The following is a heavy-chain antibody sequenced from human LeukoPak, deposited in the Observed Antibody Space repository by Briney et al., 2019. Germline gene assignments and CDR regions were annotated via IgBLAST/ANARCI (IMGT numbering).Heavy chain of an antibody. J-gene: IGHJ3*01. CDR3: ARAGYYGDDAFDL. CDR1: GFIIGSYW. V-gene: IGHV3-7*01. Sequence: GGSLRLSCVASGFIIGSYWMSWVRQAQGKGLEWVANIRQDGSEKYYVDSVKGRLTISRDNAKNSLYLQMNNLTAADTAIYYCARAGYYGDDAFDLWGQGARVTVSS. CDR2: IRQDGSEK. D-gene: IGHD2/OR15-2a*01.